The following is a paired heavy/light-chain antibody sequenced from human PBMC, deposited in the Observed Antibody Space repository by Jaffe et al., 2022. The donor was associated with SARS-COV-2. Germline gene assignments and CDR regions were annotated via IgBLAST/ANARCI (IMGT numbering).Heavy chain of an antibody. Sequence: EVQLLESGGGLVQPGGSLRLSCAASGFTFSSYAMSWVRQAPGKGLEWVSAISGSGGSTYYADSVKGRFTISRDNSKNTLYLQMNSLRAEDTAVYYCARSDPYYYDSSGYYYYYGMDVWGQGTTVTVSS. J-gene: IGHJ6*02. D-gene: IGHD3-22*01. CDR2: ISGSGGST. V-gene: IGHV3-23*01. CDR3: ARSDPYYYDSSGYYYYYGMDV. CDR1: GFTFSSYA.
Light chain of an antibody. CDR2: GAS. CDR3: QQYNNWPLYT. V-gene: IGKV3-15*01. Sequence: EIVMTQSPATLSVSPGERATLSCRASQSVSSNLAWYQQKPGQAPRLLIYGASTRATGIPARFSGSGSGTEFTLTISSLQSEDFAVYYCQQYNNWPLYTFGQGTKLEIK. J-gene: IGKJ2*01. CDR1: QSVSSN.